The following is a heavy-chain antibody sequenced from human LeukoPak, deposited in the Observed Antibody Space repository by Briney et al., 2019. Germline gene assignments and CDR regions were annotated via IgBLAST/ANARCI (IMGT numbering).Heavy chain of an antibody. CDR2: ISSSSSYI. D-gene: IGHD5-12*01. CDR1: GFTFSSYS. CDR3: ARRGYSGYGFDY. J-gene: IGHJ4*02. Sequence: GGSLRLSCAASGFTFSSYSMNWVRQAPGKGLEWVSSISSSSSYIYYADSVKGRFTISRDNAKNSLYLQMNSLRAEDTAVYYCARRGYSGYGFDYWGQGTLATVSS. V-gene: IGHV3-21*01.